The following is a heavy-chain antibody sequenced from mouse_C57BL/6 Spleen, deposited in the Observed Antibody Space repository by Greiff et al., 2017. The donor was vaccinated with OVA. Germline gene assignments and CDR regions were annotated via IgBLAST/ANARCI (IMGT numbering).Heavy chain of an antibody. J-gene: IGHJ1*03. CDR2: IDPSDRET. CDR3: ATDYDDV. Sequence: QVQLQQPGAELVRPGSSVKLSCKASGYTFTSYWMHWVKQRPIQGLEWIGNIDPSDRETHYNQKFKAKDTLTVDKSSSTAYMQLCSLTSEDSAVYYCATDYDDVWGTGTTVTVSS. V-gene: IGHV1-52*01. D-gene: IGHD2-4*01. CDR1: GYTFTSYW.